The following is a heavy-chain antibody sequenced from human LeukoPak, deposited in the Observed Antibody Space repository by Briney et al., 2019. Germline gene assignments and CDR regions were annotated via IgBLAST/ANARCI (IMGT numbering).Heavy chain of an antibody. J-gene: IGHJ4*02. CDR2: IYSGGST. Sequence: GGSLRLSCAASGFTVSSNYMSWVRQAPGKGLEWVSVIYSGGSTYYADSVKGRFTISRDNSKNTLYLQMNSLRAEDTAVYYCARASLYDILTGYYTPYYFDCWGQGTLVTVSS. D-gene: IGHD3-9*01. V-gene: IGHV3-53*01. CDR3: ARASLYDILTGYYTPYYFDC. CDR1: GFTVSSNY.